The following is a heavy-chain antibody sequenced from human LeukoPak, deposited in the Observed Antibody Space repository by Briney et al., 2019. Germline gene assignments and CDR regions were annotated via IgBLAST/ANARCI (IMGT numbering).Heavy chain of an antibody. CDR3: ARVPPEWLTGNDAFDI. V-gene: IGHV4-59*01. CDR1: GGSISSYY. D-gene: IGHD3-3*01. CDR2: IYYSGST. Sequence: SETLSLTCTVSGGSISSYYWSWIRQPPGKGLEWIGCIYYSGSTNYNPSLKSRVTISVDTSKNQFSLKLSSVTAADTAVYYCARVPPEWLTGNDAFDIWGQGTMVTVSS. J-gene: IGHJ3*02.